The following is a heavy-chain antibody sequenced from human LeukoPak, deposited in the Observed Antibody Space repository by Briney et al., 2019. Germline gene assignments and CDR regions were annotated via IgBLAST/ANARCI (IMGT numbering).Heavy chain of an antibody. Sequence: GGSLRLSCAASGFTFSSYSMNWVRQAPGKGLEWVSSISSSSSYIYYADSVKGRFTISRDNAKNSLYLQMNSLRAEDTAVYYCARSVSDYGGNYYFGYWGQGTLVTVSS. CDR3: ARSVSDYGGNYYFGY. CDR1: GFTFSSYS. D-gene: IGHD4-23*01. J-gene: IGHJ4*02. V-gene: IGHV3-21*01. CDR2: ISSSSSYI.